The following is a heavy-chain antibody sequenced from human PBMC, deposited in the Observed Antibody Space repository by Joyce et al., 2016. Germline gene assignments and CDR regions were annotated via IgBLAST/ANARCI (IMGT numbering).Heavy chain of an antibody. CDR2: IKLYESGT. V-gene: IGHV3-74*01. Sequence: EVQLVESGGGLVQPGGSLRLSCVVSGFTFSDSWMHWVRQAPGKGRVGVSRIKLYESGTTYAESVKGRFTISRDNAKNTLHLQRNSLRADDTAVYYCVRDNYWSVDYWGQGTLVTVSS. CDR3: VRDNYWSVDY. D-gene: IGHD3-3*01. CDR1: GFTFSDSW. J-gene: IGHJ4*02.